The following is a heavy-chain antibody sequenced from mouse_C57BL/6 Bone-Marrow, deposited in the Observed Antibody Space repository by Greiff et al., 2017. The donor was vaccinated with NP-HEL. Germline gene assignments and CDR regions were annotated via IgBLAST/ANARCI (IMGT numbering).Heavy chain of an antibody. CDR2: INPSSGYT. D-gene: IGHD2-1*01. Sequence: QVQLKQSGAELARPGASVKMSCKASGYTFTSYTMHWVQQRPGQGLEWIGYINPSSGYTKYNQKFKDKATLTADKSSSTAYMQLSSLTSEDSAVYYCAMDYGNYFAYWGQGTLVTVSA. V-gene: IGHV1-4*01. J-gene: IGHJ3*01. CDR1: GYTFTSYT. CDR3: AMDYGNYFAY.